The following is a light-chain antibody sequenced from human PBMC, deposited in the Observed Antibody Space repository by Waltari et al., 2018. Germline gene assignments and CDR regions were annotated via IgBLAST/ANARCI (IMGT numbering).Light chain of an antibody. Sequence: EIVLTQSPATLSLSPGDTATLSCRASQSIGSSLAWYQQKPGQPPRLLIYDASNRATGGPARFRGSGSGTEFTLTISGLEAEDFAVYYCQQRSNWTPHTFGQGARLEIK. V-gene: IGKV3-11*01. CDR3: QQRSNWTPHT. J-gene: IGKJ2*01. CDR1: QSIGSS. CDR2: DAS.